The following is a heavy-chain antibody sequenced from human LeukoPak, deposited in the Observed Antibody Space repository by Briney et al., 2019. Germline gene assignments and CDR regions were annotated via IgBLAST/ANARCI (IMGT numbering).Heavy chain of an antibody. V-gene: IGHV3-74*01. D-gene: IGHD6-19*01. CDR3: ARDGYSSGWYSYYYMDV. CDR2: INSAGSST. CDR1: GFTFRNYG. J-gene: IGHJ6*03. Sequence: PGGSLRLSCAASGFTFRNYGMHWVRQAPGKGLMWASHINSAGSSTRYADSVKGRFTISRDNANNTLYLQMNTLRAEDTAVYYCARDGYSSGWYSYYYMDVWGKGTTVTVSS.